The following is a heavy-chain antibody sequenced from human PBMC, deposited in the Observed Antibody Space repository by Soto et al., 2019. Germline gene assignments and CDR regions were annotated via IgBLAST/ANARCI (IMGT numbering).Heavy chain of an antibody. J-gene: IGHJ4*02. CDR2: ISATGGST. D-gene: IGHD6-13*01. CDR3: EKLVGLPSS. V-gene: IGHV3-23*01. Sequence: EVQLLESGGGLVQPGGSLRLSCAASGFTFSNYAVSWVRQAPGKGLEWVSTISATGGSTYYADSVKGRFTISRDTSKNTLYLQMNSLRAEDTAVYYCEKLVGLPSSRGQGTLVTVSS. CDR1: GFTFSNYA.